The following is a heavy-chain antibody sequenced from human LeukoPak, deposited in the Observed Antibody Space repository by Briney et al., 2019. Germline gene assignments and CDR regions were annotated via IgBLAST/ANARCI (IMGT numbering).Heavy chain of an antibody. V-gene: IGHV3-49*04. CDR1: GCTFGDYA. D-gene: IGHD4-11*01. CDR3: TRPWSVTYHYYYGMDV. J-gene: IGHJ6*02. CDR2: ITSKAYGGTT. Sequence: PGGSLRLSCTGSGCTFGDYAMSWVRQAPGKGPEWVGFITSKAYGGTTEYAASVKGRFTISRDDFKSIAYLQMNSLKTEDTAVYYCTRPWSVTYHYYYGMDVWGQGTTVTVSS.